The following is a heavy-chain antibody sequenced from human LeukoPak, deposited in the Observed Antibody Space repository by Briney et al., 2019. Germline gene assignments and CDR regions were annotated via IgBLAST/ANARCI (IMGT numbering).Heavy chain of an antibody. CDR2: IIPIFGTA. J-gene: IGHJ4*02. CDR3: ARCDFWSGYSFDY. CDR1: GGTFSSYA. Sequence: SVKVSCKASGGTFSSYAISWVRQAPGQGLEWMGGIIPIFGTANYAQKFQGRVTITTDESTSTAYMELSSLRSEDTAVYYCARCDFWSGYSFDYWGQGTLVTVSS. D-gene: IGHD3-3*01. V-gene: IGHV1-69*05.